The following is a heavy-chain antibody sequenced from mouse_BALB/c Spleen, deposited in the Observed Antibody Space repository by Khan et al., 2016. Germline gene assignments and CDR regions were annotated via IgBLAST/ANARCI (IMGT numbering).Heavy chain of an antibody. V-gene: IGHV2-6-7*01. Sequence: QVQLKESGPGLVAPSQSLSITCTVSGFSLTGFSVNWVRQPPGKALEWLGMIWGDGSTDYNSGLKSRLSFSKDDSKSQVFLKMNSLQTDDTARYVCASYYGYDGGFAYWGQGTLVTVSA. J-gene: IGHJ3*01. D-gene: IGHD2-2*01. CDR3: ASYYGYDGGFAY. CDR1: GFSLTGFS. CDR2: IWGDGST.